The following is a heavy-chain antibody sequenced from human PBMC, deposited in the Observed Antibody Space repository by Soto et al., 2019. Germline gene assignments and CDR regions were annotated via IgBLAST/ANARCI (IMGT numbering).Heavy chain of an antibody. J-gene: IGHJ6*03. Sequence: SETLCLTYTVADVNLSNYYWSWLRPPPGKGLEWIGYIYYSGSTNYNPSLKSRVTISVDTSKNQFSLKLSSVTAADTAVYYCASGRRSGWYEWDYYYMDVWGKGTTVTVSS. D-gene: IGHD6-19*01. CDR2: IYYSGST. CDR1: DVNLSNYY. V-gene: IGHV4-59*08. CDR3: ASGRRSGWYEWDYYYMDV.